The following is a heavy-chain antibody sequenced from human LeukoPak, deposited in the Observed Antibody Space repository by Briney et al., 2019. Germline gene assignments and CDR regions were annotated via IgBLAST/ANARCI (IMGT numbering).Heavy chain of an antibody. CDR1: GFTFSSYG. CDR3: AKDQFGATYDAFDI. CDR2: ISYDGSNK. D-gene: IGHD1-26*01. V-gene: IGHV3-30*18. J-gene: IGHJ3*02. Sequence: GGSLRLSCAASGFTFSSYGMHWVRQAPGKGLEWVAVISYDGSNKYYADSVKGRFTISRDNSKNTLYLQMNSLRAEDTAVYYCAKDQFGATYDAFDIWGQGTMVTVSS.